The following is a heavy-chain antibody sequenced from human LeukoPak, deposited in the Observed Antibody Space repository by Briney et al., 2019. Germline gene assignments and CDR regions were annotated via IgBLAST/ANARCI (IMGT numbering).Heavy chain of an antibody. Sequence: GGSLRLSCAASGFTFSDYYMSWIRQAPGKGLEWVSYISSSGSTIYYADSVKGRFTISRDNAKNSLYLQMNSLRAEDTAVYYCARVVGAAAGTEYYFDYWGQGTLVTVSS. CDR2: ISSSGSTI. J-gene: IGHJ4*02. CDR1: GFTFSDYY. CDR3: ARVVGAAAGTEYYFDY. V-gene: IGHV3-11*04. D-gene: IGHD6-13*01.